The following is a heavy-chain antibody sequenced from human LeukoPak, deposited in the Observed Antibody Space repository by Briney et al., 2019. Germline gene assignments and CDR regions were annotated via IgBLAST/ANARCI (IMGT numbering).Heavy chain of an antibody. CDR2: INPNGGGT. V-gene: IGHV1-2*02. Sequence: GASVKVSCKASGYTFTGYYMHWVRQAPGQGLEWMGWINPNGGGTNYAQNFQGRVTMTRDTSISTAYMELSRLRSDDTAIYYCAKQGYCSGGSCYRSYAFDIWGQGTMVTVSS. CDR1: GYTFTGYY. D-gene: IGHD2-15*01. J-gene: IGHJ3*02. CDR3: AKQGYCSGGSCYRSYAFDI.